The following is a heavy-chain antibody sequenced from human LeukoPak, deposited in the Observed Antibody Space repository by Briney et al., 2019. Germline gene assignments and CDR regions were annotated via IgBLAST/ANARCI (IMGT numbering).Heavy chain of an antibody. D-gene: IGHD3-22*01. Sequence: PSETLSLTCSVSGASISSGSNYWGWIRQPPGKTLEWIGSIYSSGSTYYNPSLKSRVIIIIDTPKNHFSLTLSSVTAADTAVYYCAREIYYYDSSGYYYYFDYWGQGTLVTVSS. CDR1: GASISSGSNY. CDR3: AREIYYYDSSGYYYYFDY. CDR2: IYSSGST. V-gene: IGHV4-39*07. J-gene: IGHJ4*02.